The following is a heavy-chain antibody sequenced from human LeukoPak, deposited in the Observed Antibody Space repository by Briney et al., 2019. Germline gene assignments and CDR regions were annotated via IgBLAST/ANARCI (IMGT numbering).Heavy chain of an antibody. CDR2: ISSYNDNT. V-gene: IGHV1-18*01. Sequence: ASVKVSCKASGYTFSNYGISWVRQAPGQGLEWMGWISSYNDNTNYAQKLQGRVTMTEDTSTDTAYMELSSLRSEDTAVYYCATWDFWSGQDYYYYMDVWGKGTTVTVSS. CDR3: ATWDFWSGQDYYYYMDV. D-gene: IGHD3-3*01. J-gene: IGHJ6*03. CDR1: GYTFSNYG.